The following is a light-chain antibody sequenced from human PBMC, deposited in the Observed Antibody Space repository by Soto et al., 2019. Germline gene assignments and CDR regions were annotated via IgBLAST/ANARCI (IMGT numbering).Light chain of an antibody. J-gene: IGKJ5*01. CDR1: QDVSTW. Sequence: DIQMTQSPPSVSASVGDTVTITCRASQDVSTWLAWYQQRPGKAPNLLIYAASSLQIGVPSRFSGSGSGTDFTLTIAGLQPEDFATYYCQQGLSFPITFGQGTRLDIK. CDR3: QQGLSFPIT. CDR2: AAS. V-gene: IGKV1-12*01.